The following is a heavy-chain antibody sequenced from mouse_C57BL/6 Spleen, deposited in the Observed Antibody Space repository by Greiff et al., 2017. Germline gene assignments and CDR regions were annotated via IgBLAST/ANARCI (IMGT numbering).Heavy chain of an antibody. D-gene: IGHD2-4*01. Sequence: EVQRVESGGGLVKPGGSLKLSCAASGFTFSSYAMSWVRPTPEKRLAWVATISDGGSYTYYPANVKGRFTISRDNAKNNLYLQMSHLKSEDTAMYYCARDIYYDYDGEYYFDYWGQGTTLTVAS. CDR1: GFTFSSYA. V-gene: IGHV5-4*01. J-gene: IGHJ2*01. CDR3: ARDIYYDYDGEYYFDY. CDR2: ISDGGSYT.